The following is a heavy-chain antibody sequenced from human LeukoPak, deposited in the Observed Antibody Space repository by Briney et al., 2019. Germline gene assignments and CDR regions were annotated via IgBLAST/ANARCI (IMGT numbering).Heavy chain of an antibody. V-gene: IGHV3-48*04. J-gene: IGHJ3*02. D-gene: IGHD3-22*01. CDR1: GFTFSSYW. Sequence: GGSLRLSCAASGFTFSSYWRNWVRQAPGKGLEWVSYISSSGSTIYYADSVKGRFTISRDNAKNSLYLQMNSLRAEDTAVYYCAREEDYFDSSGYYLSAFDIWGQGTMVTVSS. CDR3: AREEDYFDSSGYYLSAFDI. CDR2: ISSSGSTI.